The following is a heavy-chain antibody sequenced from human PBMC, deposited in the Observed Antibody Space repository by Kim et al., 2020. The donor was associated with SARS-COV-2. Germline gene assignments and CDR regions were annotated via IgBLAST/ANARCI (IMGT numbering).Heavy chain of an antibody. Sequence: SETLSLTCTVSGGSISSSSYYWGWIRQPPGKGLEWIGSIYYSGSTYYNPSLKSRVTISVDTSKNQFSLKLSSVTAADTAVYYCARHRYNINVRAVAGLPNYFDYWGQGTLVTVSS. CDR1: GGSISSSSYY. CDR2: IYYSGST. V-gene: IGHV4-39*01. D-gene: IGHD6-19*01. CDR3: ARHRYNINVRAVAGLPNYFDY. J-gene: IGHJ4*03.